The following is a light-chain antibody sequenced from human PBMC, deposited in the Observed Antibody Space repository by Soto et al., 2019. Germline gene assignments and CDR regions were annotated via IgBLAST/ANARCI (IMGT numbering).Light chain of an antibody. CDR2: YYSDSDK. Sequence: QSVLTQPPSSSASPGESARLTCTLPSDINVGSYNIHWYQQKPGSPPRYLLYYYSDSDKGQGSGVPSRFSGSKDASANTGILLISGLQSEDEADYYCMIWPSNAVVFGGGTKVTVL. CDR3: MIWPSNAVV. CDR1: SDINVGSYN. J-gene: IGLJ2*01. V-gene: IGLV5-37*01.